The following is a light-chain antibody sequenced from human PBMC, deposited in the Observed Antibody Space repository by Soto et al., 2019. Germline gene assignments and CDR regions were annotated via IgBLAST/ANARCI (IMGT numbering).Light chain of an antibody. J-gene: IGKJ5*01. CDR3: QQSYSTPIS. Sequence: DIQMTQSPSSLSASVGDRVTITCRASQSISSHLNWYQQKPGKAPNLLMYTASNLQSGVPSRFSGSGSGTDFTLTISSLQPEDFATYYCQQSYSTPISFGQGTRLENK. CDR1: QSISSH. V-gene: IGKV1-39*01. CDR2: TAS.